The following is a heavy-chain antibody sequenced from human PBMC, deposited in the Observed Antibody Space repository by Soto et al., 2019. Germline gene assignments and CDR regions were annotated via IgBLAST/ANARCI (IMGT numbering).Heavy chain of an antibody. CDR2: IYYSGCT. CDR3: ASTYGFDAFDI. Sequence: QVQLQESGPGLVKPSETLSLTCTVSGGSISSYYWSWIRQPPGKGLEWIGYIYYSGCTNYNPYLKSRVTISVDTTKNQFSLKLSSVTAEDTAVYYCASTYGFDAFDIWGQGTMVTVSS. D-gene: IGHD4-17*01. J-gene: IGHJ3*02. V-gene: IGHV4-59*01. CDR1: GGSISSYY.